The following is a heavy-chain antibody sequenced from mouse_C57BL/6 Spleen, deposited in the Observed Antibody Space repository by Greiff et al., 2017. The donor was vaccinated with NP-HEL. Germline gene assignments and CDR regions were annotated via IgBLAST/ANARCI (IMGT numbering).Heavy chain of an antibody. V-gene: IGHV1-52*01. CDR1: GYTFTSYW. Sequence: QVQLKQPGAELVRPGSSVKLSCKASGYTFTSYWMHWVKQRPIQGLEWIGNIDPSDSETHYNQKFKDKATLTVDKSSSTAYMQLSSLTSEDSAVYYCAREGSNGWFAYWGQGTLVTVSA. J-gene: IGHJ3*01. CDR3: AREGSNGWFAY. D-gene: IGHD1-1*01. CDR2: IDPSDSET.